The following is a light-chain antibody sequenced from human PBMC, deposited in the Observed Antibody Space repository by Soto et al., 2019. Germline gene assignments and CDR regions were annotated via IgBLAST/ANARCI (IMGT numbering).Light chain of an antibody. CDR2: GVS. J-gene: IGKJ1*01. CDR1: QSLSRNY. Sequence: EIVLTQSPGTLSLSPGERATLSCRASQSLSRNYLAWYQQKPGQAPRLLIYGVSNRATGIPDRFRGSGSGTNFTLTIIRLEPQVFAWYYCQQYERPSGTFGNETDVDIK. CDR3: QQYERPSGT. V-gene: IGKV3-20*01.